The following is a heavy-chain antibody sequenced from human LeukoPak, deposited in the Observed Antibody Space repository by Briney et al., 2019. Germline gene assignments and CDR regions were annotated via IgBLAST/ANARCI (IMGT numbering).Heavy chain of an antibody. Sequence: GGSLRLSCAASGFTFSGSAMHWVRQASGKGLEWVGRIRSKANSYATAYAASVKGRFTISRDDSKNTAYLQMNSLKTEDTAVYYCTRPALGSGLIYWGQGTLVTVSS. J-gene: IGHJ4*02. D-gene: IGHD3-10*01. CDR1: GFTFSGSA. V-gene: IGHV3-73*01. CDR2: IRSKANSYAT. CDR3: TRPALGSGLIY.